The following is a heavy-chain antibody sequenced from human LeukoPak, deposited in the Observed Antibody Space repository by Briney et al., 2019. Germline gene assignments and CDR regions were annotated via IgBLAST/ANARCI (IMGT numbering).Heavy chain of an antibody. J-gene: IGHJ4*02. CDR1: GYTLSELS. V-gene: IGHV1-24*01. CDR3: ATGPVPESSTWYVGSIDY. D-gene: IGHD3-16*01. CDR2: FDPEDGET. Sequence: ASVKVSWRVSGYTLSELSMHWVRQAPGKGLGWMGGFDPEDGETVYAQKFQGRVTMTEDTSADTAYMELSSLISEDTAVYYCATGPVPESSTWYVGSIDYWGQGTLVTVSS.